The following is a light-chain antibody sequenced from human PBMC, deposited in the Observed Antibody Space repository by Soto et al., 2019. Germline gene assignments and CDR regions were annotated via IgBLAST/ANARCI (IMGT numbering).Light chain of an antibody. Sequence: DIQMTQSPSSLSASVGYRVTITCRASQSISSYLNWYQQKPGKAPKLLIYAASCLQSGVPSRFSGSGSGTDFTLTISSLQPEDFATYYCQQSYSTLRAFGGGTKVEIK. CDR1: QSISSY. CDR3: QQSYSTLRA. V-gene: IGKV1-39*01. CDR2: AAS. J-gene: IGKJ4*01.